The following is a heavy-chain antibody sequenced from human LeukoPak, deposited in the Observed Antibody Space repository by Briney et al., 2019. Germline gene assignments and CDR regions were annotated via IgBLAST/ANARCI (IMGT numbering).Heavy chain of an antibody. J-gene: IGHJ4*02. CDR1: GFTVSSNY. V-gene: IGHV3-53*01. CDR2: IYSGDNT. Sequence: PGGSLRLSCAASGFTVSSNYMSWVRQAPGKGLEWVSIIYSGDNTYYADSVKGRFTISRDNSKNTLYLQMNSLRAEDTAVYYCAKGGCSSTSCYDFDYWGQGTLVTVSS. CDR3: AKGGCSSTSCYDFDY. D-gene: IGHD2-2*01.